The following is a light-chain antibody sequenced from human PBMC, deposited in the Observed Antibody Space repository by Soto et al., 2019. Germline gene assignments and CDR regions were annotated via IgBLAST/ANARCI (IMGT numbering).Light chain of an antibody. CDR3: QQYGSSPPPIT. V-gene: IGKV3-20*01. CDR1: QSVSSSY. J-gene: IGKJ5*01. CDR2: GAS. Sequence: EIVLTQSPGTLSLSPGERATLSCRASQSVSSSYLAWYQQKPGQAPRLLIYGASSRATGIPDRFSGSGSGTXXXLTXXRLEPEXXXXYXXQQYGSSPPPITFGQGTRLEIK.